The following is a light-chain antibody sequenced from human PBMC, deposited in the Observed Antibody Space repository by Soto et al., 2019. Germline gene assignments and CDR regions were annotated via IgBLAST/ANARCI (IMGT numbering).Light chain of an antibody. CDR1: SSNIGSNY. J-gene: IGLJ2*01. V-gene: IGLV1-47*01. CDR2: RNN. CDR3: AAWDDSLSGAHVV. Sequence: QSVLTQPPSASGTPGQRVTISCSGSSSNIGSNYVYWYQQLPGTAPKLLIYRNNQRPSGVPDRFSGSKSGTSASLAISGLRSEDEADYYCAAWDDSLSGAHVVFGGGTKRTVL.